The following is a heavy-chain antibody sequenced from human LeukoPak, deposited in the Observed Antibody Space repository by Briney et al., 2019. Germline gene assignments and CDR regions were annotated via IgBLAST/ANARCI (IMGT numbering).Heavy chain of an antibody. D-gene: IGHD2-15*01. CDR3: ARGEVVTASLPDFYYYYMDV. V-gene: IGHV3-11*04. CDR2: ISSSGSTI. Sequence: GGSLRLSCAASGFTFSDYYMSWIRQAPGKGLEWVSYISSSGSTIYYADSVKGRFTISRDNAKNSLYLQMNSLRAEDTAVYYCARGEVVTASLPDFYYYYMDVWGKGTTVTISS. J-gene: IGHJ6*03. CDR1: GFTFSDYY.